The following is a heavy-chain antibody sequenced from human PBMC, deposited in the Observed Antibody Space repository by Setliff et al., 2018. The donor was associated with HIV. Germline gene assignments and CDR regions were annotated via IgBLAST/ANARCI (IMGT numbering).Heavy chain of an antibody. CDR1: GFTFDDYT. D-gene: IGHD1-26*01. CDR2: INWNGGST. CDR3: ATDCAVVGGTGSLDS. V-gene: IGHV3-20*04. Sequence: PGGSLRLSCAASGFTFDDYTMHWVRQAPGKGLEWVSGINWNGGSTGYADSVKGRFTVSRDNAKNSLYLQMNSLRAEDTALYYCATDCAVVGGTGSLDSWGQGTLVTVSS. J-gene: IGHJ4*02.